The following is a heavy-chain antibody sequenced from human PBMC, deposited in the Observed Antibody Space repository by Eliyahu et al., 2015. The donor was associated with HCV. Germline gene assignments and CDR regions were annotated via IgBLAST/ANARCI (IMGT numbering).Heavy chain of an antibody. D-gene: IGHD4-17*01. CDR2: ST. CDR3: ARGRLRHPFTNFDY. Sequence: STNYNPSLKSRVTISVDTSKNQFSLKLSSVTAADTAVYYCARGRLRHPFTNFDYWGQGTLVTVSS. J-gene: IGHJ4*02. V-gene: IGHV4-34*01.